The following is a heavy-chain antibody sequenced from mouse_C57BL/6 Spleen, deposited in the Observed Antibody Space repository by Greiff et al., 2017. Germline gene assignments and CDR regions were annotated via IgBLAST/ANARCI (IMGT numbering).Heavy chain of an antibody. CDR2: ISDGGSYT. CDR1: GFTFSSYA. V-gene: IGHV5-4*01. D-gene: IGHD1-1*01. CDR3: ARDRDGSSYYFDY. Sequence: EVKLVESGGGLVKPGGSLKLSCAASGFTFSSYAMSWVRQTPGKRLEWVATISDGGSYTYYPDNVKGRFTISRDNAKNNLYLQMSHLKSEDTAMYYCARDRDGSSYYFDYWGQGTTLTVSS. J-gene: IGHJ2*01.